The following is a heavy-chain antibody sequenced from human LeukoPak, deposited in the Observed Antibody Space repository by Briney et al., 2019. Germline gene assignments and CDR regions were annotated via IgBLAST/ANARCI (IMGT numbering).Heavy chain of an antibody. CDR3: ARDASHYGSGSYYYYYYGMDV. V-gene: IGHV1-18*01. CDR2: ISAYNGNT. CDR1: GYTFTSYG. D-gene: IGHD3-10*01. Sequence: ASVKVSCKASGYTFTSYGISWVRQAPGQGLERMGWISAYNGNTNYAQKLQGRVTMTTDTSTSTAYMELRSLRSDDTAVYYCARDASHYGSGSYYYYYYGMDVWGQGTTVTVSS. J-gene: IGHJ6*02.